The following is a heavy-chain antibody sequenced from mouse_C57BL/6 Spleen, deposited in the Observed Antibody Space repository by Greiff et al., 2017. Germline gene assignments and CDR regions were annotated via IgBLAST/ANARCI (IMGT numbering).Heavy chain of an antibody. D-gene: IGHD3-2*02. CDR3: ARPPSSGYGYYFDY. J-gene: IGHJ2*01. Sequence: VQLQQPGAELVMPGASVKLSCKASGYTFTSYWMHWVKQRPGQGLEWIGEIDPSDSYTNYNQKFKGKSTLTVDKSSSTAYMQLSSLTSEDSAVYYCARPPSSGYGYYFDYWGQGTTLTVSS. CDR1: GYTFTSYW. V-gene: IGHV1-69*01. CDR2: IDPSDSYT.